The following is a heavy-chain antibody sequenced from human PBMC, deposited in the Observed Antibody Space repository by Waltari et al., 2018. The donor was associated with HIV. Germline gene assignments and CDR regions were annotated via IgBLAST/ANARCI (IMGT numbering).Heavy chain of an antibody. Sequence: QVQLQESGPGLVKPSQTLSLTCTVSGGPLSSGAYYWSWIRQSPGKGLEWIGHIYSSGSTYYNPSLKSRVTISVDTSKNQFSLKLSSVTAADTAVYYCAKDPLGFGYYGMNVWGQGTTVTVSS. V-gene: IGHV4-30-4*01. CDR2: IYSSGST. D-gene: IGHD3-10*01. CDR3: AKDPLGFGYYGMNV. J-gene: IGHJ6*02. CDR1: GGPLSSGAYY.